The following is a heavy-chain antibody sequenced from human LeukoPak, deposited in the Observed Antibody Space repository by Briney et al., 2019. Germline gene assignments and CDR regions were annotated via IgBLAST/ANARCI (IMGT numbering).Heavy chain of an antibody. V-gene: IGHV3-21*01. D-gene: IGHD2-21*02. Sequence: KAGGSLRLSCAASGFTFSSYSMNWVRQAPGKGLEWVSSISSSSSYIYYADSVKGRFTISRDNSKNTLYLQMNSLRAEDTAVYYCAKDRLVVVTTHFDYWGQGTLVTVSS. CDR1: GFTFSSYS. J-gene: IGHJ4*02. CDR3: AKDRLVVVTTHFDY. CDR2: ISSSSSYI.